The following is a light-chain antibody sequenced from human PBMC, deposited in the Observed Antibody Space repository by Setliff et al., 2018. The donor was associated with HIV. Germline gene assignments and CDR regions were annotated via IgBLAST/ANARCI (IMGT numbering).Light chain of an antibody. Sequence: QSVLTQTPSASGTPGQGVTISCSGGSSNIGTNTVNWYQQLPGTAPKLLMYSDTQRPSGVPDRFSGSKSGTSASLAISGLQSEDEADYYCATWDDSLNGRVFGTGTKVTV. J-gene: IGLJ1*01. CDR3: ATWDDSLNGRV. CDR2: SDT. V-gene: IGLV1-44*01. CDR1: SSNIGTNT.